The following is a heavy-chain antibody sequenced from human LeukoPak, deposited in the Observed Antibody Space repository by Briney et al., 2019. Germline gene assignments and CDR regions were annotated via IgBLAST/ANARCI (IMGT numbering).Heavy chain of an antibody. CDR1: GDSISSYY. CDR3: TRDYYYGSGSYDI. D-gene: IGHD3-10*01. Sequence: SETLSLTCTVSGDSISSYYWSWIRQPAGKGLEWIGRIYTSGSTNYNPSLKSRVTMSVDTSKDQLSLKLSSVTAADTAVYYCTRDYYYGSGSYDIWGQGTLVTVSS. V-gene: IGHV4-4*07. CDR2: IYTSGST. J-gene: IGHJ4*02.